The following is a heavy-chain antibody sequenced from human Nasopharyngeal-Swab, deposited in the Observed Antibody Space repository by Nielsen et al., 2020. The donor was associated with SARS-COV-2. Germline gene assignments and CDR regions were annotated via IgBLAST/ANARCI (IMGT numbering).Heavy chain of an antibody. CDR2: TSSDGRNT. J-gene: IGHJ4*02. Sequence: GGSLRLSCAASGFTFSFYAMHWVRQAPGKGLEWVAVTSSDGRNTYYADSVKGRFTISRDNSKNTLYLQMNSLRAEDTALYYCVRDNGVLPGALDSWGQGTLVTVSP. D-gene: IGHD2-8*01. CDR1: GFTFSFYA. CDR3: VRDNGVLPGALDS. V-gene: IGHV3-30*04.